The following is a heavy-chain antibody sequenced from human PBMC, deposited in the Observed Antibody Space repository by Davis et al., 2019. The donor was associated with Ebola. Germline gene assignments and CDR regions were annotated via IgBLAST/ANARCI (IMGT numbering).Heavy chain of an antibody. D-gene: IGHD6-19*01. J-gene: IGHJ5*02. CDR3: ARGTSIAVAGRFDP. V-gene: IGHV4-39*07. Sequence: PSETLSLTCTVSGGSISSYYWGWIRQPPGKGLEWIGSIYHSGSTYYNPSLKSRVTISVDTSKNQFSLKLSSVTAADTAVYYCARGTSIAVAGRFDPWGQGTLVTVSS. CDR1: GGSISSYY. CDR2: IYHSGST.